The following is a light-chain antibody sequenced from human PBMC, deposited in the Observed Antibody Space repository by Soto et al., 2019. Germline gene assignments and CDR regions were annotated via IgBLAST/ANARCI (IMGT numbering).Light chain of an antibody. CDR2: EVS. V-gene: IGLV2-14*01. CDR1: SSDVGRYNY. CDR3: SSYTGRSTIV. Sequence: QSALTQPASVSGSPGQSITISCTGSSSDVGRYNYVSWYQHHPGKAPKLMIFEVSNRPSGVSTRFSGSKSGNTASLTISGLQAEDEADYYCSSYTGRSTIVFGGGTKLPVL. J-gene: IGLJ2*01.